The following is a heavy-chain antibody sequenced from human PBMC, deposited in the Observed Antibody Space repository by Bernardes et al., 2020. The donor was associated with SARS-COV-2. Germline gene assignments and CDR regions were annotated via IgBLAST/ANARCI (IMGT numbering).Heavy chain of an antibody. Sequence: GGSLRLSCAASGFTYNRYWMNWVRQAPGKGLVWVSSVNRDGSRTSYADSVKGRFTISRDNAKNTLYLQMNSLRAEDTAVYYCARFSVLLGFGGGAGGWGMDVWGQGTTVTVSS. J-gene: IGHJ6*02. CDR2: VNRDGSRT. CDR1: GFTYNRYW. CDR3: ARFSVLLGFGGGAGGWGMDV. D-gene: IGHD3-10*01. V-gene: IGHV3-74*01.